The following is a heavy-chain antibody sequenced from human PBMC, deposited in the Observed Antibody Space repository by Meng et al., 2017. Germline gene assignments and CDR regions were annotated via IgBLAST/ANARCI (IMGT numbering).Heavy chain of an antibody. CDR2: IKQDGSEK. D-gene: IGHD3-22*01. V-gene: IGHV3-7*01. J-gene: IGHJ3*02. CDR1: GFTFSSYW. CDR3: ARAPRFYYYYDSSGYYHI. Sequence: GESLKISCAASGFTFSSYWMSWVRQAPGKGLEWVANIKQDGSEKYYVDSVKGRFTISRDNAKNSLYLQMNSLRDEDTAVYYCARAPRFYYYYDSSGYYHIWGQGTRVTVSS.